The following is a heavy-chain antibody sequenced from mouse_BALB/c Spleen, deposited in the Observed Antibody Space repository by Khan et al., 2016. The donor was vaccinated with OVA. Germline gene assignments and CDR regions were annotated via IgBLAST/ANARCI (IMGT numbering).Heavy chain of an antibody. CDR2: ISGTGIYT. D-gene: IGHD2-10*01. CDR3: ARPSYYGNPGFTY. Sequence: EVQLVESGGGLVKPGGSLKLSCAPSGFAFSSYDMSWVRQTPEKRLEWVATISGTGIYTYYPDSVKGRFTISRDNARNTLYLQMSSLRSEDTALYYCARPSYYGNPGFTYGGQGTLVTVSA. CDR1: GFAFSSYD. J-gene: IGHJ3*01. V-gene: IGHV5-9*02.